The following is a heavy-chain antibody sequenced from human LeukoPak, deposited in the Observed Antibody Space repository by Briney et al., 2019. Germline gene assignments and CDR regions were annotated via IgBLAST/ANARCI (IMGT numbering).Heavy chain of an antibody. CDR3: ATAVYSGSNYYYYGMDV. J-gene: IGHJ6*02. Sequence: GRSLRLSCAASGFTFSTYAMHWVRQAPGKGLEWVTIISSDANTQYYADSVKGRFTISRDNSKNTLYLQMNSLRAEDTVVYYCATAVYSGSNYYYYGMDVWGQGTTVTVSS. CDR2: ISSDANTQ. D-gene: IGHD1-26*01. V-gene: IGHV3-30*04. CDR1: GFTFSTYA.